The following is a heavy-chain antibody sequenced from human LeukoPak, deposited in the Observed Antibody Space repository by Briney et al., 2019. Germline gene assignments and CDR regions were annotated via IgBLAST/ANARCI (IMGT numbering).Heavy chain of an antibody. D-gene: IGHD6-6*01. CDR3: ARKYSSSVDV. CDR2: IYYSGST. CDR1: GGSISSYY. J-gene: IGHJ6*04. Sequence: PSETLSLTCTVSGGSISSYYWSWIRQPPGKGLEWIGYIYYSGSTYYNPALKSRVTISVDRSKNQFSLKLSSVTAADTAVYYCARKYSSSVDVWGKGTTVTVSS. V-gene: IGHV4-59*12.